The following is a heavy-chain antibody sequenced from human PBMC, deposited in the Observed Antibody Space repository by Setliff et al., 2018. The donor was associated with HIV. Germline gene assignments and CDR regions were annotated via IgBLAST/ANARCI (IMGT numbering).Heavy chain of an antibody. D-gene: IGHD3-3*01. Sequence: PSETLSLTCAVYGGSFSAYHWSWIRQTPGKGLEWLGEINHSGSTAYNLALESRVSISVDKSKNQFSLKLSSVTAADTAVYYCARLGFSEWSFQWGQGTLVTVSS. CDR2: INHSGST. J-gene: IGHJ4*02. CDR1: GGSFSAYH. CDR3: ARLGFSEWSFQ. V-gene: IGHV4-34*01.